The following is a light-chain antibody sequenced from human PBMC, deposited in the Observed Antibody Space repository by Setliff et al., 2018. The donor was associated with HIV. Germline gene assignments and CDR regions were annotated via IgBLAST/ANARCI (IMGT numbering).Light chain of an antibody. V-gene: IGLV2-14*03. CDR1: SSDVGGYNY. J-gene: IGLJ2*01. CDR3: CSYAGSNTYLL. Sequence: QSALTQPASVSGSPGQSITISCTGTSSDVGGYNYVSWYQQHPDKAPKLLIYAVTNRPSGISNRFSGSKSGNTASLTISGLQAEDEAGYYCCSYAGSNTYLLSGGGTKVTVL. CDR2: AVT.